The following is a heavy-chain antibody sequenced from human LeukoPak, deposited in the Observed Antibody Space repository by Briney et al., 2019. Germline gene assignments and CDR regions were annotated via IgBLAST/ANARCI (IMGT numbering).Heavy chain of an antibody. Sequence: GASVKVSCRASGYTFTDYYMHWVRQAPGQGLEWMGWLNPNTLVTNYAQHFQGRVSMTWDTSISTGYMDLHSLTSDDTAVYYCARKDGGRDGMDVWGQRTTVTVSS. V-gene: IGHV1-2*02. J-gene: IGHJ6*02. CDR1: GYTFTDYY. D-gene: IGHD2-15*01. CDR3: ARKDGGRDGMDV. CDR2: LNPNTLVT.